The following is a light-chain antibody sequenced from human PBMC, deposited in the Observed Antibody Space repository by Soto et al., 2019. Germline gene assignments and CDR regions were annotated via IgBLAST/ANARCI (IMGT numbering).Light chain of an antibody. Sequence: QSVLTQPASVSGSPGQSITISCTGTASDVGGYNYVSWYQQHPGKAPKLMIHAVSNRPSGISNRFSGSKSGNTASLTISGLQAEDEADYYCSSYTSSSTRVFGGGTKLTVL. V-gene: IGLV2-14*01. CDR1: ASDVGGYNY. J-gene: IGLJ3*02. CDR3: SSYTSSSTRV. CDR2: AVS.